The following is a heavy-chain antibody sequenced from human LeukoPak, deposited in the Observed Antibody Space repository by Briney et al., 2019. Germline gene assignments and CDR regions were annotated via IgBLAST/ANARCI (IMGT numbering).Heavy chain of an antibody. D-gene: IGHD7-27*01. CDR2: INPNSGGT. V-gene: IGHV1-2*02. CDR3: ARDYWGKRSSPGY. CDR1: GYTFTGYY. Sequence: ASVKVSCKASGYTFTGYYMHWVRQAPGQGLEWMGWINPNSGGTNYAQKFQGRVTMTRDTSTSTAYMELRSLRSDDTAVYYCARDYWGKRSSPGYWGQGTLVTVSS. J-gene: IGHJ4*02.